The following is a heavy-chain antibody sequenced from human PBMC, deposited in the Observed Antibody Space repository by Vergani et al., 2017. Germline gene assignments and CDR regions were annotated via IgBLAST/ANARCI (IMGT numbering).Heavy chain of an antibody. V-gene: IGHV3-48*01. CDR1: GFTFSSYS. J-gene: IGHJ6*02. CDR2: ISSSSSTI. Sequence: EVQLVESGGGLVQPGGSLRLSCAASGFTFSSYSMNWVRQAPGKGLEWVSYISSSSSTIYYADSVKGRFTISRDNAKNSLYLQMNSLRAEDTAVYYCARDLKTILCIGRPYGIDLWGQGTTVTVSS. CDR3: ARDLKTILCIGRPYGIDL. D-gene: IGHD2/OR15-2a*01.